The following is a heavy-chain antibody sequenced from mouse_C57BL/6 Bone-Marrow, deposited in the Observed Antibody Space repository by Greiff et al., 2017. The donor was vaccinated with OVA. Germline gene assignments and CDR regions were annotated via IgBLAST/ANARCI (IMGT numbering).Heavy chain of an antibody. CDR3: ARMNYGTPYAMDY. Sequence: QVQLKESGAELVKPGASVKMSCKASGYTFTTYPIEWMKQNHGKSLEWIGNFHPYNDDTKYNEKFKGKATLNVEKSSSTVYLELSRLTSDDSAVYYCARMNYGTPYAMDYWGQGTSVTVSS. CDR1: GYTFTTYP. V-gene: IGHV1-47*01. J-gene: IGHJ4*01. D-gene: IGHD1-1*01. CDR2: FHPYNDDT.